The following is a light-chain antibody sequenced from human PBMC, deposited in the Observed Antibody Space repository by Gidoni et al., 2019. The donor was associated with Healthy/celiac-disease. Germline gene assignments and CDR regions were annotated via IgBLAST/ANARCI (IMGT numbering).Light chain of an antibody. CDR2: GAS. CDR1: QSVSSSY. Sequence: EIVLPQSPGSLSLSPGERATLSCRASQSVSSSYLAWYQQQPGQAPRLLIYGASSRATGIPDRFSGSGSGTDFTLTISRLEPEDFAVYDCQQSGSSPGAFGQGTKLEIK. V-gene: IGKV3-20*01. CDR3: QQSGSSPGA. J-gene: IGKJ2*01.